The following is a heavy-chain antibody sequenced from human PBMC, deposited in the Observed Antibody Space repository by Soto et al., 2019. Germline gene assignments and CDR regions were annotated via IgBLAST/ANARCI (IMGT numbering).Heavy chain of an antibody. D-gene: IGHD2-15*01. J-gene: IGHJ3*02. CDR3: ARGRDCSGGSPCEQMNFDI. V-gene: IGHV4-34*01. Sequence: SETLSLTCAVYGGSFSGYYWSWIRQPPGKGLEWIGEINHSGSTNYNPSLKSRVTISVDTSKNQFSLKLSSVTAADTAVYYCARGRDCSGGSPCEQMNFDIWGQGTMVTVSS. CDR1: GGSFSGYY. CDR2: INHSGST.